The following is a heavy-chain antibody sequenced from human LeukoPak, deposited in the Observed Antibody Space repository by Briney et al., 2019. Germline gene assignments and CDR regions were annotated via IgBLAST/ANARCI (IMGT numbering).Heavy chain of an antibody. CDR2: ISTYNGNT. CDR1: GYTFRDFG. Sequence: ASVKVSCKASGYTFRDFGISWVRQAPGQGLEWMGWISTYNGNTNYAQKLQGRVTMTTDTSTSTAYMELRSLRSDDTAVYYCARDPYSSSFDYWGQGTLVTVSS. J-gene: IGHJ4*02. D-gene: IGHD6-13*01. V-gene: IGHV1-18*01. CDR3: ARDPYSSSFDY.